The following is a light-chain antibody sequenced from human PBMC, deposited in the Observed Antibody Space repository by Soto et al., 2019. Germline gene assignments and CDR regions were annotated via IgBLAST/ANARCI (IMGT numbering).Light chain of an antibody. CDR2: LNSDGSH. CDR3: QTWGTGPWV. CDR1: SGHSSYA. Sequence: QPVLTQSPSASXSLGASVKLXCTLSSGHSSYAIAWHQQQPEKGPRYLMKLNSDGSHSKGDGIPDRFSGSSSGAERYLTISSLQSEDEADYYCQTWGTGPWVFGGGTKLTVL. V-gene: IGLV4-69*01. J-gene: IGLJ3*02.